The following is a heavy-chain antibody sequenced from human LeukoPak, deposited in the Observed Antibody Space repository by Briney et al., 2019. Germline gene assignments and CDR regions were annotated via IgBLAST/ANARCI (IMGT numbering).Heavy chain of an antibody. Sequence: PSETLSLTCAVYGGSFSGYYWSWIRQPPGKGLEWIGEINHSGSTNYNPSLKSRVTISVDTSKNQFSLKLSSVTAADTAVYYCARVPYSYSSSEPNFDYWGQGTLVTVSS. J-gene: IGHJ4*02. V-gene: IGHV4-34*01. D-gene: IGHD6-13*01. CDR3: ARVPYSYSSSEPNFDY. CDR2: INHSGST. CDR1: GGSFSGYY.